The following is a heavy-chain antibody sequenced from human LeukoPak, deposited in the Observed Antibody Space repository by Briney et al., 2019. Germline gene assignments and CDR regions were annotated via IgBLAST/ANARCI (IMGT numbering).Heavy chain of an antibody. D-gene: IGHD3-9*01. J-gene: IGHJ3*01. Sequence: PGGSLRLSCAASGFTFSSYWMHWVRQAPGKGLEWVGRIKGKIDGGTKDHAAPVKGRFTISRDDSKNTLYLQMNSLKTEDTAVYYCTTVGLYDILTGHYHDSFDRWGQGTMVTVSS. CDR1: GFTFSSYW. CDR3: TTVGLYDILTGHYHDSFDR. CDR2: IKGKIDGGTK. V-gene: IGHV3-15*01.